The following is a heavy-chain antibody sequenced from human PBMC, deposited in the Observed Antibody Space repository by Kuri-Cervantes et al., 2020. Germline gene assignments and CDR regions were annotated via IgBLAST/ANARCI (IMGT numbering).Heavy chain of an antibody. CDR3: ARGRGGLWELRDNHLKNNWFDP. CDR1: GYTFTSYG. CDR2: MNPNSGNT. V-gene: IGHV1-8*02. J-gene: IGHJ5*02. Sequence: ASVKVSCKASGYTFTSYGISWVRQAPGQGLEWMGWMNPNSGNTGYAQKFQGRVTMTRNTSISTAYMELSSLRSEDTAVYYCARGRGGLWELRDNHLKNNWFDPWGQGTLVTVSS. D-gene: IGHD1-26*01.